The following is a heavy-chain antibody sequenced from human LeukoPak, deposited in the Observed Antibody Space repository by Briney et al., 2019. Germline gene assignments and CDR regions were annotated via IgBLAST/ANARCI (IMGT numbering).Heavy chain of an antibody. CDR2: FHHRGKI. D-gene: IGHD6-19*01. CDR1: GGSFTTYY. Sequence: PSETLSLTCAVFGGSFTTYYWTWIRQPPGKGLEWIGEFHHRGKINYKPSLRSRGTISLDTSKNQFSLNLSSVTAADKAVYCCARGLGRGWVDFWGQGTLVTVSS. V-gene: IGHV4-34*01. CDR3: ARGLGRGWVDF. J-gene: IGHJ4*02.